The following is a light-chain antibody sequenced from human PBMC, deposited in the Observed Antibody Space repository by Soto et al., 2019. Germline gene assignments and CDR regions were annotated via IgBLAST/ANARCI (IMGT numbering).Light chain of an antibody. CDR1: QRVSSSY. CDR3: QQYGSSPT. CDR2: DVS. V-gene: IGKV3-20*01. J-gene: IGKJ1*01. Sequence: EIVLTQSPGTLSLSPGERATLSCRSSQRVSSSYLAWYQHKPGQAPRLLIYDVSSRATGIPDRFSGSGSGTDFTLTISRLEPEDFAVYYGQQYGSSPTFGQGTKVEIK.